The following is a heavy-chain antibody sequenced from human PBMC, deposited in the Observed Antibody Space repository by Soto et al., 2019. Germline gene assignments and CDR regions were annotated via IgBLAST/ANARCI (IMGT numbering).Heavy chain of an antibody. D-gene: IGHD2-15*01. CDR2: IYPGDSDT. Sequence: PGESLKISCKGSGYSFTSYWIGWVRHMPGKGLEWMGIIYPGDSDTRYSPSFQGQVTISADKSISTAYLQWSSLKASDTAMYYCARGESLVGDYFDYWGQGTLVTAPQ. V-gene: IGHV5-51*01. J-gene: IGHJ4*02. CDR3: ARGESLVGDYFDY. CDR1: GYSFTSYW.